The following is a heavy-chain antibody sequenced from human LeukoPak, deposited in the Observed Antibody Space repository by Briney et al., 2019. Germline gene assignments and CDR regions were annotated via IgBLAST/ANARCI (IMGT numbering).Heavy chain of an antibody. D-gene: IGHD3-22*01. V-gene: IGHV3-30-3*01. Sequence: PGRSLGLSCAASGFTFSSYAMHWVRQAPGKGLEWVAVISYDGSNTYYADSVKGRFTISRDNSKNTRYLQMNSLRAEDTAVYYCARDRLLQCYYDSSGEFQHWGEGGLVSVSS. CDR3: ARDRLLQCYYDSSGEFQH. CDR2: ISYDGSNT. CDR1: GFTFSSYA. J-gene: IGHJ1*01.